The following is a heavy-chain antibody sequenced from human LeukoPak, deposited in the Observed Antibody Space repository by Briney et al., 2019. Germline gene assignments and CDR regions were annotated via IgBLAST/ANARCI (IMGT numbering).Heavy chain of an antibody. CDR3: AVGSGGLWFGGAGLDY. CDR1: GYTFTSYY. Sequence: GASVKVSCKASGYTFTSYYMHWVRQAPGQGLEWMGIINPSGGSTSYAQKFQGRVTITADKSTSTAYMELSSLRSEDTAVYYCAVGSGGLWFGGAGLDYWGQGTLVTVSS. D-gene: IGHD3-10*01. V-gene: IGHV1-46*01. CDR2: INPSGGST. J-gene: IGHJ4*02.